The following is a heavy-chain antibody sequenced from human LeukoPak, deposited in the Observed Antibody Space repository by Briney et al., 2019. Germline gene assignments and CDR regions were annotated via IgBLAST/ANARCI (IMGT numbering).Heavy chain of an antibody. J-gene: IGHJ4*02. CDR3: VRERDRGTDVADDFDF. V-gene: IGHV3-23*01. CDR1: GITFRDYS. Sequence: GTALRLSCVASGITFRDYSMAWVRQLPGGGPEWVSAIARDDFTVYPDPLKGRFTIPRDNSRNTLYLQMNTLRAEDTAVYYCVRERDRGTDVADDFDFWGQGTLVTVSS. CDR2: IARDDFT. D-gene: IGHD6-19*01.